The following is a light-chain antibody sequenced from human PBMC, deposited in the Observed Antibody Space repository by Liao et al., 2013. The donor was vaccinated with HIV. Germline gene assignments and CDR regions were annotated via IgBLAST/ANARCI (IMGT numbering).Light chain of an antibody. CDR2: HDS. CDR3: QAWDSNTVV. Sequence: SYELTQSPSVSVSPGQTASITCSGDKLGDKYACWYQQKPGQSPVLVIYHDSKRPSGIPERFSASNSGNTATLTISGTQPMDEADYYCQAWDSNTVVFGGGTKLTVL. CDR1: KLGDKY. J-gene: IGLJ2*01. V-gene: IGLV3-1*01.